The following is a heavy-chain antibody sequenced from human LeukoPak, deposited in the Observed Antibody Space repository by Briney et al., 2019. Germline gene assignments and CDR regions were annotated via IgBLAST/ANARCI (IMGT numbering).Heavy chain of an antibody. D-gene: IGHD3-3*01. CDR1: GGMFSSYC. CDR3: VRGYDVYDY. CDR2: IRQDGGEG. J-gene: IGHJ4*02. Sequence: GGTLRLSCAASGGMFSSYCMTWVRQAPGKGLEWVANIRQDGGEGYYVDSVKVRFTVSRDNAKNFVYLQLNSLRVEDTAVYYCVRGYDVYDYWGQGTVVTVSS. V-gene: IGHV3-7*01.